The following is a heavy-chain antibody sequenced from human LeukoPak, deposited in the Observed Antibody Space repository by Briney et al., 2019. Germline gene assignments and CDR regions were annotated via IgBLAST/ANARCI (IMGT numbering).Heavy chain of an antibody. V-gene: IGHV1-2*02. CDR1: GYTFTGYY. J-gene: IGHJ4*02. CDR2: INPNSGGT. Sequence: ASVKVSCKASGYTFTGYYMHWVRQAPGQGLEWMGWINPNSGGTNYAQKFQGRVTMTRDTSISTAYMELSRLRSDDTAVYYCARVGRGTGYYYDSSGGYFDYWGQGTLVTVSS. CDR3: ARVGRGTGYYYDSSGGYFDY. D-gene: IGHD3-22*01.